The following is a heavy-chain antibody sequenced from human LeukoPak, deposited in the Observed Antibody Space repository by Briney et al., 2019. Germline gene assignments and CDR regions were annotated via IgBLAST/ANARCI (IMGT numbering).Heavy chain of an antibody. D-gene: IGHD6-13*01. J-gene: IGHJ4*02. Sequence: GGSLRLSCSASGFTFSSYAMHWVRQAPGKGLEYVSAISSNGGSTYYADSVKGRFTISRDNSKNTLYLQMSSLRAEDTAVYYCVKGHYSSSWFDYFDNWGQGTLVTVSS. CDR3: VKGHYSSSWFDYFDN. V-gene: IGHV3-64D*06. CDR2: ISSNGGST. CDR1: GFTFSSYA.